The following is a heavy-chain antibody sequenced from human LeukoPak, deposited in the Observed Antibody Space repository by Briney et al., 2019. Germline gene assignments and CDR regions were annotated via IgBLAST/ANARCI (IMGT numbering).Heavy chain of an antibody. CDR1: GFTFSGYE. Sequence: GGSLRLSCAASGFTFSGYEMNWVRQAPGKGLEWVSCISSSGSTIYYADSVKGRFTISRDNAKNSLFLQMNSLRAEDTAVYYCAKERVPGSWWGVFFDYWGQGTLVTVSS. V-gene: IGHV3-48*03. J-gene: IGHJ4*02. CDR3: AKERVPGSWWGVFFDY. D-gene: IGHD6-13*01. CDR2: ISSSGSTI.